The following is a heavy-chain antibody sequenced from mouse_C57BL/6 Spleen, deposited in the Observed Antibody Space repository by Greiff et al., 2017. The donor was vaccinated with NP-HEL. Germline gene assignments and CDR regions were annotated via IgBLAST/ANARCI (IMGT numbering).Heavy chain of an antibody. D-gene: IGHD2-2*01. CDR1: GYTFTDYY. CDR3: ARWFDAMDY. Sequence: EVQLQQSGPVLVKPGASVKMSCKASGYTFTDYYMNWVKQSHGKSLEWIGVINPYNGGSSSNQKFKGKATLTVAKSSSTAYMELNSLTSEDSAVYYCARWFDAMDYWGQGTSVTVSS. V-gene: IGHV1-19*01. J-gene: IGHJ4*01. CDR2: INPYNGGS.